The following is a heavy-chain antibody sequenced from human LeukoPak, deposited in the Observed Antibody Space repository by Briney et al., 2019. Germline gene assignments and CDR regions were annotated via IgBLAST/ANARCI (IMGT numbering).Heavy chain of an antibody. CDR2: INPNSGGT. CDR3: ARGRHIVVVVAATTPPSY. D-gene: IGHD2-15*01. V-gene: IGHV1-2*02. CDR1: GYTSTGYY. Sequence: ASVKVSCKASGYTSTGYYMHWVRQAPGQGLEWMGWINPNSGGTNYAQKFQGRVTMTRDTSISTAYMELSRLRSDDTAVYYCARGRHIVVVVAATTPPSYWGQGTLVTVSS. J-gene: IGHJ4*02.